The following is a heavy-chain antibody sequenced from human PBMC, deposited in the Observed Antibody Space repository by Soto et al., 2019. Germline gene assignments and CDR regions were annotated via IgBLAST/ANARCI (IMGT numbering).Heavy chain of an antibody. CDR2: ISGSGGST. V-gene: IGHV3-23*01. CDR3: AKFIAVAGTRGYYYYGMDV. D-gene: IGHD6-19*01. CDR1: GFTFSSYA. J-gene: IGHJ6*02. Sequence: GGSLRLSCAASGFTFSSYAMSWVRQAPGKGLEWVSAISGSGGSTYYADSVKGRFTISRDNSKNTLCLQMNSLRAEDTAVYYCAKFIAVAGTRGYYYYGMDVWGQGTTVTVSS.